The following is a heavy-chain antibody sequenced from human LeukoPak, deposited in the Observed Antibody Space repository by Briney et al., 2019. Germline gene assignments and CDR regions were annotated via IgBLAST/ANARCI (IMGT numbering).Heavy chain of an antibody. D-gene: IGHD3-22*01. Sequence: GGSLRLSCAASGFTFSSYAMSWVRQAPGKGLEWVSAISGSGGSTYYADSVKGRFTISRDNSKNTLYLQMNSLRAEDTAVYYCTTLLDYYDSSGYWSLGLFDYWGQGTLVTVSS. CDR2: ISGSGGST. J-gene: IGHJ4*02. V-gene: IGHV3-23*01. CDR1: GFTFSSYA. CDR3: TTLLDYYDSSGYWSLGLFDY.